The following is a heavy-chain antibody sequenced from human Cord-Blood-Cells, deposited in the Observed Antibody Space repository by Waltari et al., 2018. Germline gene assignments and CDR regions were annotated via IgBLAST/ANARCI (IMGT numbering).Heavy chain of an antibody. V-gene: IGHV3-33*01. CDR3: ARDTSSGYYYYYYYGMDV. Sequence: QVQLVESGGGVVQPGRSLRLSCAASGFTFSSYGMHWVRQAPGKGLEWVAVIWYDGSNKYYADSVKGRFTISRDNSKNTLYLQMNSLRAEDTAVYYCARDTSSGYYYYYYYGMDVWGQGTTVTVSS. CDR2: IWYDGSNK. D-gene: IGHD3-22*01. CDR1: GFTFSSYG. J-gene: IGHJ6*02.